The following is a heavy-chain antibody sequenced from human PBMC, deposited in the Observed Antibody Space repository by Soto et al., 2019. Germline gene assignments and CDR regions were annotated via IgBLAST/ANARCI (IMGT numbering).Heavy chain of an antibody. CDR1: GGTFSSYA. Sequence: SVKVSCKASGGTFSSYAISWVRQAPGQGLEWMGGIIPIFGTANYAQKFQGRVTITADKSTSTAYMELSSLRSEDTAVYYCARNRGAAAVKTELDYYYYGMDVWGQGTTVTVSS. D-gene: IGHD6-13*01. V-gene: IGHV1-69*06. CDR3: ARNRGAAAVKTELDYYYYGMDV. CDR2: IIPIFGTA. J-gene: IGHJ6*02.